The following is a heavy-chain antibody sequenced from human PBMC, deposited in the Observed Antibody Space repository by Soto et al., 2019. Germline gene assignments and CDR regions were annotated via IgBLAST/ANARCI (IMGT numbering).Heavy chain of an antibody. CDR1: GGSISSYY. CDR2: IYYSGST. J-gene: IGHJ4*01. D-gene: IGHD6-13*01. CDR3: ARGVGSTGTDY. Sequence: PSETLSLTCTVSGGSISSYYWSWIRQPPGKGLEWIGYIYYSGSTNYNPSLKSRVTVSVDTSKNQFSLKLSSVTAADTAVYYCARGVGSTGTDYWGHGILVTVSS. V-gene: IGHV4-59*01.